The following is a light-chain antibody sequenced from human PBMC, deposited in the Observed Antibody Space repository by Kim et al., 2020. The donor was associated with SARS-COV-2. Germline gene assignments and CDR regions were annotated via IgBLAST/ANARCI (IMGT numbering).Light chain of an antibody. V-gene: IGKV1-17*01. J-gene: IGKJ3*01. CDR3: LQHNSYPFT. CDR2: AAS. CDR1: QGIRNE. Sequence: ESVGDRVTVNCRANQGIRNELGWYQQKPGNAPKRLIYAASSLQSGVPSRFSGRGSGTEFTLTSSSLQPEDFANYYCLQHNSYPFTFGPGTKVDIK.